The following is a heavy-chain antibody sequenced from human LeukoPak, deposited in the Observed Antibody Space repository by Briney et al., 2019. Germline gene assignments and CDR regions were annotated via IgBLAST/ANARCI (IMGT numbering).Heavy chain of an antibody. J-gene: IGHJ4*02. V-gene: IGHV4-61*01. CDR2: IYYSGST. Sequence: SGTLSLTCTVSGGSVSSGSYYWSWIRQPPGKGLEWIGYIYYSGSTNYNPSLKSRVTISVDTSKNQFSLKLSSVTAADTAVYYCARGRRITMIVVVITTKGYFDYWGQGTLVTVSS. CDR1: GGSVSSGSYY. D-gene: IGHD3-22*01. CDR3: ARGRRITMIVVVITTKGYFDY.